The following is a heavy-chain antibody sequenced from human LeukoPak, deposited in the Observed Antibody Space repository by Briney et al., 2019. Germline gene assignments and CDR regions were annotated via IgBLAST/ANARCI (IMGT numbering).Heavy chain of an antibody. J-gene: IGHJ4*02. CDR3: ARERTAADFDY. CDR1: GGSFSGYY. V-gene: IGHV4-34*01. D-gene: IGHD6-13*01. CDR2: INHSGST. Sequence: SETPSLTCAVYGGSFSGYYWSWIRQPPGKGLEWIGEINHSGSTNYNPSLKSRVTISVDTSKDQFSLKLSSVTAADTAVYYCARERTAADFDYWGQGTLVTVSS.